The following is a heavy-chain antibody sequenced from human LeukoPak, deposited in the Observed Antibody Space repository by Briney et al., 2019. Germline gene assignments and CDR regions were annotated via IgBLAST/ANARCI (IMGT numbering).Heavy chain of an antibody. CDR3: AKSGYSYGSILYYFDY. V-gene: IGHV3-33*06. D-gene: IGHD5-18*01. J-gene: IGHJ4*02. CDR1: GFTFSSYG. Sequence: PGGSLRLSCAASGFTFSSYGMHWVRQAPGKGLEWVAVIWYDGSNKYYADSVKGRFTISGDNSKNTLYLQMNSLRAEDTAVYYCAKSGYSYGSILYYFDYWGQGTLVTVSS. CDR2: IWYDGSNK.